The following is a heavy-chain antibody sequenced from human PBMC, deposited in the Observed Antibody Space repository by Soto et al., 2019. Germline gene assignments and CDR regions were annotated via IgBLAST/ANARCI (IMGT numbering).Heavy chain of an antibody. CDR3: AKEGASGTTWTNFLDH. Sequence: QVQLVQSGAEVKKPGASVKVSCRTSGFTFIGYYIHWVRQAPGQGLEWMGWINPNSGGTKYAQRLQDRVTITRYKSVSTAYMELTTMKSDDTAIYYCAKEGASGTTWTNFLDHWGHGTLVTVSS. CDR1: GFTFIGYY. V-gene: IGHV1-2*02. D-gene: IGHD1-1*01. CDR2: INPNSGGT. J-gene: IGHJ4*01.